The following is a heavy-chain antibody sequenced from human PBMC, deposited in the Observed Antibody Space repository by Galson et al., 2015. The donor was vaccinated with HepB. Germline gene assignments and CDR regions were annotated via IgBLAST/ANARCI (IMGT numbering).Heavy chain of an antibody. D-gene: IGHD6-6*01. Sequence: SVKVSCKASGYMFTNYGISWVRQAPGQGLEWMGWISAYNGNTNYAQKLQGRVTMTTDTSTSTAYMELRSLRSDDTAVYYCARDGPRPDHDAFDIWGQGTMVTVSS. V-gene: IGHV1-18*01. J-gene: IGHJ3*02. CDR1: GYMFTNYG. CDR2: ISAYNGNT. CDR3: ARDGPRPDHDAFDI.